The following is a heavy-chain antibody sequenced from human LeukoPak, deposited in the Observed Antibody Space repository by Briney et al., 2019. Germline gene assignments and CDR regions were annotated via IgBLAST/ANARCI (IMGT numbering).Heavy chain of an antibody. V-gene: IGHV1-2*02. Sequence: ASVKVSCKASGYTFTSYVISWVRQAPGQGLEWMGWINPNSGGTNYAQKFQGRVTMTRDTSISTAYMELSRLRSDDTAVYYCARDEVPWMVAGYFDYWGQGTLVTVSS. CDR3: ARDEVPWMVAGYFDY. CDR1: GYTFTSYV. D-gene: IGHD6-19*01. CDR2: INPNSGGT. J-gene: IGHJ4*02.